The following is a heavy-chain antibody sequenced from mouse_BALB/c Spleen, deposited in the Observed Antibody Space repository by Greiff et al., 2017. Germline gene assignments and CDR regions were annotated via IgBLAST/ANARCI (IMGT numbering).Heavy chain of an antibody. CDR3: ARDLGTILRLPFAY. V-gene: IGHV7-3*02. D-gene: IGHD1-2*01. Sequence: EVQLVESGGGLVQPGGSLRLSCATSGFTFTDYYMSWVRQPPGKALEWLGFIRNKANGYTTEYSASVKGRFTISRDNSQSILYLQMNTLRAEDSATYYCARDLGTILRLPFAYWGQGTLVTVSA. CDR1: GFTFTDYY. CDR2: IRNKANGYTT. J-gene: IGHJ3*01.